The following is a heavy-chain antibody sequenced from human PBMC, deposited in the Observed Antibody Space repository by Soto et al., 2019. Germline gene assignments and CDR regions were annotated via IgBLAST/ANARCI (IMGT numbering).Heavy chain of an antibody. Sequence: QVQLVQSGAEVKKPGSSVKVSCKASGGSFSTYSISWVRQAPGQGLEWMGGFIPVFTTAKYAQKFQGRVSITADESTDTAYMELSSLRSEDTAVYFCARDGVDVSRTTVRHGALDIWGQGTVVTVSS. J-gene: IGHJ3*02. CDR1: GGSFSTYS. D-gene: IGHD4-17*01. V-gene: IGHV1-69*01. CDR2: FIPVFTTA. CDR3: ARDGVDVSRTTVRHGALDI.